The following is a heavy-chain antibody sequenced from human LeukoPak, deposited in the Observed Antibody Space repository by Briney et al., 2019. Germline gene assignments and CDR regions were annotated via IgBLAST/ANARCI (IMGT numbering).Heavy chain of an antibody. CDR1: GYTFTSNY. Sequence: ASVKVSCKAFGYTFTSNYMHWVRQAPGQGPEWMGVISPSGGSTTYAQKFQGRVTLTRDMSTSTDYLELSSLRSEDTAVYYCARSDSYGQYYFDYWGQGTLVTVSS. CDR2: ISPSGGST. D-gene: IGHD5-18*01. CDR3: ARSDSYGQYYFDY. V-gene: IGHV1-46*01. J-gene: IGHJ4*02.